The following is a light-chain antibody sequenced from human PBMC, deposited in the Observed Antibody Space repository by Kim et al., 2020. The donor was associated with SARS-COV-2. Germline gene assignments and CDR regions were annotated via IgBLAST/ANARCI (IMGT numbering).Light chain of an antibody. V-gene: IGLV2-14*03. Sequence: GQSSPVSCTGTSSAVSGYNYVSCYQQHPRNAPKLLIYDVSNRPSGVSNRFSGSKSGNTASLTISGLQAEDEADYYCSSYRSSSTWVFGGGTRLTVL. CDR1: SSAVSGYNY. CDR3: SSYRSSSTWV. J-gene: IGLJ3*02. CDR2: DVS.